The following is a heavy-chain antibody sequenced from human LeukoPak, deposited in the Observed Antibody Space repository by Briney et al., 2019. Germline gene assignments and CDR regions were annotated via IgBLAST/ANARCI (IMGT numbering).Heavy chain of an antibody. CDR2: INWNGGST. V-gene: IGHV3-20*04. D-gene: IGHD3-22*01. CDR3: ARVRRDSSGYYNLALYYFDY. CDR1: GFTFDDYG. Sequence: GGSLRLSCAASGFTFDDYGMSWVRQAPGKGLEWVSGINWNGGSTGYADSVKGRFTISRDNAKNSLYLQMNSLRAEDTALYYCARVRRDSSGYYNLALYYFDYWGQGTLVTVSS. J-gene: IGHJ4*02.